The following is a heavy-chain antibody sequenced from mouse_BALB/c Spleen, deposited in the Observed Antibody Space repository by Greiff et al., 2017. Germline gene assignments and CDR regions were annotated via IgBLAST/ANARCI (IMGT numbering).Heavy chain of an antibody. J-gene: IGHJ4*01. D-gene: IGHD1-1*01. CDR1: GFTFTDYY. Sequence: EVHLVESGGGLVQPGGSLRLSCATSGFTFTDYYMSWVRQPPGKALEWLGFIRNKANGYTTEYSASVKGRFTISRDNSQSILYLQMNTLRAEDSATYYCARVRDYGSSVYAMDYWGQGTSVTVPS. CDR3: ARVRDYGSSVYAMDY. V-gene: IGHV7-3*02. CDR2: IRNKANGYTT.